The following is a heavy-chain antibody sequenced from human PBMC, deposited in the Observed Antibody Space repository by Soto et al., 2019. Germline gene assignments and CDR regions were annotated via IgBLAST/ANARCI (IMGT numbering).Heavy chain of an antibody. V-gene: IGHV3-43D*04. D-gene: IGHD3-10*01. CDR3: AKAGVGPEFDY. J-gene: IGHJ4*02. CDR2: ISSGGGST. CDR1: GFTFHDYA. Sequence: GGSLRLSCAASGFTFHDYAMHWVRQAPGKGLEWDSLISSGGGSTYYADSVKGLFTISRDNSKNTLSLQMNNLRAEDTAVYYCAKAGVGPEFDYWGQGTLVTVSA.